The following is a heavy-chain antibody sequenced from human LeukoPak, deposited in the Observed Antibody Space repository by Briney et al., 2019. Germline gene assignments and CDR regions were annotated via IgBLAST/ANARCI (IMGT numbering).Heavy chain of an antibody. CDR2: IYYSGST. CDR1: GDSISCSSYS. D-gene: IGHD6-19*01. V-gene: IGHV4-39*07. J-gene: IGHJ1*01. CDR3: ARAASSGWYKASEYFQH. Sequence: PSESVSLTCTVSGDSISCSSYSWGWIRQPPGKGLEWIGSIYYSGSTYYNPSLKSRVTISVDTSKNQFSLKLSSVTAADTAVYYCARAASSGWYKASEYFQHWGQGTLGTVSS.